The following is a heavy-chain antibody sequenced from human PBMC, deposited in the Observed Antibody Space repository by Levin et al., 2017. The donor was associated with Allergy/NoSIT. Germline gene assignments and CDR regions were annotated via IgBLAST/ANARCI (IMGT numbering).Heavy chain of an antibody. Sequence: PGGSLRLSCRASGFNFGDYALSWIRQAPGKGLEWVASIGSNTYGATTDYATSVRGRATISRDDSTSVAYLEMNSLINEDTAVYYCSRQNYYGSGTSFDFWGRGTLVTVSS. J-gene: IGHJ4*02. CDR1: GFNFGDYA. CDR3: SRQNYYGSGTSFDF. D-gene: IGHD3-10*01. CDR2: IGSNTYGATT. V-gene: IGHV3-49*03.